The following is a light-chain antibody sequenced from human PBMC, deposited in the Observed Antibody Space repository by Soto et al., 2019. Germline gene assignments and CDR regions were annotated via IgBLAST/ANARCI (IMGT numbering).Light chain of an antibody. CDR1: QSVSTTY. Sequence: EIVLTQSPDALSLSPGERATLSCRATQSVSTTYLAWYQQRPGQAPRLLIYGASSRATGIPERFSGSGSGTDFTLTIARLDPEDFAVYYCQQYGSSPRTFGPGTKVDIK. J-gene: IGKJ1*01. CDR3: QQYGSSPRT. CDR2: GAS. V-gene: IGKV3-20*01.